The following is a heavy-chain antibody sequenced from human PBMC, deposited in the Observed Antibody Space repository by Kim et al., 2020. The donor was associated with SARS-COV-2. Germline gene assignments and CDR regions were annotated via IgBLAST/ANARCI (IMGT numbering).Heavy chain of an antibody. D-gene: IGHD3-10*01. CDR2: INHSGST. CDR1: GGSFSGYY. V-gene: IGHV4-34*01. Sequence: SETLSLTCAVYGGSFSGYYWSWIRQPPGKGLEWIGAINHSGSTNYNPSLKSRVTISVDTSKNQFSLKLSSVTAADTAVYYCARGARYYYGSGSYYRTSYYFDDWGQGTLVTVSS. CDR3: ARGARYYYGSGSYYRTSYYFDD. J-gene: IGHJ4*02.